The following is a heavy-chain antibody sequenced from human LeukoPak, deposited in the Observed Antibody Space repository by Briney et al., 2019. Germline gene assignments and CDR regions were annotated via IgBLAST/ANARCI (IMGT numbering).Heavy chain of an antibody. D-gene: IGHD6-19*01. CDR2: IYYGDHT. V-gene: IGHV4-39*01. Sequence: SETLSLTCTVSGDSLNGSAYYWTWIRHHPERGLEWIGYIYYGDHTYYNPSLKSRVTISVDTSKNQFSLKLSSVTAADTAVYYCARQTEWYSSGWSLWATTTIFDYWGQGTLVTVSS. J-gene: IGHJ4*02. CDR3: ARQTEWYSSGWSLWATTTIFDY. CDR1: GDSLNGSAYY.